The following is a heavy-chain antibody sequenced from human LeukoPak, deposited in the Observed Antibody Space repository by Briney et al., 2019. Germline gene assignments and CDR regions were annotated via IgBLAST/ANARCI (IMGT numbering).Heavy chain of an antibody. CDR3: ARVPVRGVIISLDY. V-gene: IGHV1-2*02. J-gene: IGHJ4*02. D-gene: IGHD3-10*01. Sequence: ASVKVSCKASGYTFTGYYMHWVRQAPGQGLEWMGWINPNSGGTNYAQKFQGRVTMTRDTSISTAYMELSRLRSDDTAVYYCARVPVRGVIISLDYWGQGTLVTVSS. CDR2: INPNSGGT. CDR1: GYTFTGYY.